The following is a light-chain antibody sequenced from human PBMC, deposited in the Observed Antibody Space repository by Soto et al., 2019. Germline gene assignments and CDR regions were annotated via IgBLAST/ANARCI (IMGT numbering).Light chain of an antibody. V-gene: IGKV3-11*01. CDR1: QSVGTY. CDR2: DAS. J-gene: IGKJ1*01. Sequence: EIVLTQSPATLSLSPGERATLSCRASQSVGTYLAWYQHKPGQAPRLLIYDASNRATGIPARFSGSGSGTDFTLTISSLEPEDFAVYYCQQRSSFQTFGQGTKVEIK. CDR3: QQRSSFQT.